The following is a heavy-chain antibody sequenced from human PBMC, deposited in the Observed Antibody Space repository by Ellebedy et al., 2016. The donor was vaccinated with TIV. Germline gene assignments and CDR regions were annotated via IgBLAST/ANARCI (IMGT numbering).Heavy chain of an antibody. CDR2: VSAYNGNT. V-gene: IGHV1-18*04. J-gene: IGHJ4*02. D-gene: IGHD1-26*01. CDR3: ARGGWELRKFDY. Sequence: ASVKVSXXASGYTFTSYGISWVRQAPGQGLEWMGWVSAYNGNTNYAQKLQGRVTMTRDTSTSTVYMELSSLRSEDTAVYYCARGGWELRKFDYWGQGTLVTVSS. CDR1: GYTFTSYG.